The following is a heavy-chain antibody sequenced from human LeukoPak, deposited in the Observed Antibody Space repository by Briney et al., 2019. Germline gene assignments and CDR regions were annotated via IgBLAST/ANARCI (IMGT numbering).Heavy chain of an antibody. CDR2: IYHSGST. Sequence: PSQTLSLTCAVSGGSISSGGYSWSWIRQPPGKGLEWIGYIYHSGSTYYNPSLKSRVTISVDRSKNQFSLKLSSVTAADTAVYYCANTYGGNLAFQHWGQGTLVTVSS. J-gene: IGHJ1*01. D-gene: IGHD4-23*01. CDR3: ANTYGGNLAFQH. CDR1: GGSISSGGYS. V-gene: IGHV4-30-2*02.